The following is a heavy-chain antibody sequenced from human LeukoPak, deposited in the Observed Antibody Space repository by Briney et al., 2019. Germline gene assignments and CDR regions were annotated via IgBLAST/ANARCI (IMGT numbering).Heavy chain of an antibody. D-gene: IGHD1-26*01. Sequence: PGGSLRLSCAASGFTFSSYSMNWVRQAPGKGLEWVSSISSSSSYIYYADSVKGRFTISRDNAKNSLYLQMNSLRAEDTAVYYCARGGIVGALFSNWFDLWGQGTLVTVSS. J-gene: IGHJ5*02. CDR3: ARGGIVGALFSNWFDL. V-gene: IGHV3-21*01. CDR2: ISSSSSYI. CDR1: GFTFSSYS.